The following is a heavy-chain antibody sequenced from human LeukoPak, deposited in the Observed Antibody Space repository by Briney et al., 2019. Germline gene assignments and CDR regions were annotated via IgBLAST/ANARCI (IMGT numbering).Heavy chain of an antibody. CDR1: GGSISFYY. CDR2: IYYSGST. V-gene: IGHV4-59*08. CDR3: ARFGGYYFDY. D-gene: IGHD3-16*01. J-gene: IGHJ4*02. Sequence: SETLSLTCTVSGGSISFYYWSWLRQPPGKGLECISYIYYSGSTNYNPSLKSRVTISVDTSKNQFSLKLSSVTAADTAVYYCARFGGYYFDYWGQGTLVTVSS.